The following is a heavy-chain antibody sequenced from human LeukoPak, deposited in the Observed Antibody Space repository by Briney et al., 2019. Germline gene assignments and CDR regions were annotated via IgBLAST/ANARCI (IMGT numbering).Heavy chain of an antibody. CDR3: ARDSTRKYYYYYGMDV. Sequence: GRSLRLSCAASGFTFSSYAMHRVRQAPGKGLEWVAVISYDGSNKYYADSVKGRFTISRDNSKNTLYLQMNSLRAEDTAVYYCARDSTRKYYYYYGMDVWGQGTTVTVSS. CDR2: ISYDGSNK. CDR1: GFTFSSYA. V-gene: IGHV3-30*04. J-gene: IGHJ6*02.